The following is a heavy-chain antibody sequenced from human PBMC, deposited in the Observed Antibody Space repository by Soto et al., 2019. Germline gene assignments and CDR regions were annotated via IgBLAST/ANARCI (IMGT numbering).Heavy chain of an antibody. V-gene: IGHV3-64D*06. Sequence: PGGSLRLSCSASGFTFSSYAMHWVRQAPGKGLEYVSSISTNGGSTHYADSVKGRFTISRDNSKNTRYLQMSSLRADDTAVYYCVKGEYYYDSSGYYPFDYWGQGT. D-gene: IGHD3-22*01. CDR3: VKGEYYYDSSGYYPFDY. CDR2: ISTNGGST. CDR1: GFTFSSYA. J-gene: IGHJ4*02.